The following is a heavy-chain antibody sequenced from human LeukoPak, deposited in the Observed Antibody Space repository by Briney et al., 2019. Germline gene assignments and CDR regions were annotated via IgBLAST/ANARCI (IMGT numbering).Heavy chain of an antibody. Sequence: SETLSLTCTVSGGSISSYYWSWIRQPPGKGLEWIGYIYYSGSTNYNPSLKSRVTISVDTSKNQFSLKLSSVTAADTAVYYCARDIVASVGASDWGQGTLVTVSS. J-gene: IGHJ4*02. CDR3: ARDIVASVGASD. CDR2: IYYSGST. D-gene: IGHD1-26*01. V-gene: IGHV4-59*01. CDR1: GGSISSYY.